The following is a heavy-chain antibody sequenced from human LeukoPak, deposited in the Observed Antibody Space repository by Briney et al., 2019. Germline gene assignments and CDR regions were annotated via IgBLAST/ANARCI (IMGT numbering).Heavy chain of an antibody. CDR3: AREFYPYNSGWFVDY. J-gene: IGHJ4*02. CDR2: IFYDGSKK. V-gene: IGHV3-30*04. D-gene: IGHD6-19*01. Sequence: GGSLRLSCAASGFKFSSYAMHWVRQAPGKGLEGVAMIFYDGSKKDYADSVKGRFTISRDNSKNTVYLQMGTLRAEDTALYYCAREFYPYNSGWFVDYWGQGTLVTVPS. CDR1: GFKFSSYA.